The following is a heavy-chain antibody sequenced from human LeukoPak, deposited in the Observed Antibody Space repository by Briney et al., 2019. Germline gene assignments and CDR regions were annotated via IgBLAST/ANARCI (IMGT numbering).Heavy chain of an antibody. D-gene: IGHD3-3*01. J-gene: IGHJ4*02. CDR2: ISVYNGNT. CDR3: ARHTGSLYDFWSGYIDY. CDR1: GYTFTSYG. V-gene: IGHV1-18*01. Sequence: ASVKVSCKASGYTFTSYGISWVRQAPGQGLEWMGWISVYNGNTKYVQKFQGRVTMTTDTSTRTAYMELRSLRSDDTAVYYCARHTGSLYDFWSGYIDYWGQGTLVTVSS.